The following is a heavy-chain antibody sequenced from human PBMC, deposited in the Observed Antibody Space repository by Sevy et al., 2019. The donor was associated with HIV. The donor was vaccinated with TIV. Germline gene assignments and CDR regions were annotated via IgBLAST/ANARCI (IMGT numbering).Heavy chain of an antibody. Sequence: DSVKVSCKASGYTFTNYPISWVRQAPGQGLEWMGWIRNHNGETKYAQKFQGKVTMTTDTSTSTAYMELRSLRSDDTAVYYCARGSDGSGYYYLDYFDYWGQGTLVTVSS. CDR2: IRNHNGET. CDR3: ARGSDGSGYYYLDYFDY. CDR1: GYTFTNYP. V-gene: IGHV1-18*01. D-gene: IGHD3-22*01. J-gene: IGHJ4*02.